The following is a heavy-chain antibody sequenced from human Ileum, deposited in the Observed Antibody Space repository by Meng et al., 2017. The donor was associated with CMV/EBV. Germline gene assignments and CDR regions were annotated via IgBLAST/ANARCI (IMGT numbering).Heavy chain of an antibody. CDR1: GFTFSSYW. CDR2: IYSGGST. D-gene: IGHD3-3*01. J-gene: IGHJ6*02. V-gene: IGHV3-53*01. CDR3: ARGSITIFGVVMGGRYGMDV. Sequence: GGSLRLSCAASGFTFSSYWMHWVRQAPGKGLEWVSVIYSGGSTYYADSVKGRFTISRDNSKNTLYLQMNSLRAEDTAVYYCARGSITIFGVVMGGRYGMDVWGQGTTVTVSS.